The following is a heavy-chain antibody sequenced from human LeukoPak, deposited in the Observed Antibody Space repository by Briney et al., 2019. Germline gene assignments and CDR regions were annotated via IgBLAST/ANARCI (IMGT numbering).Heavy chain of an antibody. CDR2: IIPIFGTA. CDR1: GGTFSSYA. CDR3: ARDTALTTIPGGPES. D-gene: IGHD2-8*02. Sequence: GSSVKVSCKASGGTFSSYAISWVRQAPGQGLEWMGRIIPIFGTANYAQKFQGRVTITTDESTSTAYMELSSLRSEDTAVYYCARDTALTTIPGGPESWGQGTLVTVSS. V-gene: IGHV1-69*05. J-gene: IGHJ5*02.